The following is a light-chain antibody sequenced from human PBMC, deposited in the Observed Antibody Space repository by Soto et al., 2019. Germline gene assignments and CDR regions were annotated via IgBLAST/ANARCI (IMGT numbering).Light chain of an antibody. Sequence: IVLTQSPGTLSFSPGERASLSCRASQSISRYLAWYQQKPGQAPRLLIYDASNRATGIPASFSGSGSGTDFTLTISSLETEDFAAYYCQQRSNWHRWTFGHGTKVDIK. CDR3: QQRSNWHRWT. V-gene: IGKV3D-11*02. J-gene: IGKJ1*01. CDR2: DAS. CDR1: QSISRY.